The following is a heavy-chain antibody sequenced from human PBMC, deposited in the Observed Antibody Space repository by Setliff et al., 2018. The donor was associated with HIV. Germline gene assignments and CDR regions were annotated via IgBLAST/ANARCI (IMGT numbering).Heavy chain of an antibody. J-gene: IGHJ4*02. CDR1: GYTFTTYD. V-gene: IGHV1-18*01. Sequence: KASGYTFTTYDITWVRQAPGQGLEWLGWISPYNGHTNFAQKFQGRVTMTTDTATSTAYMEVRSLRSDDTAVYYCARTDYGGNSGGNYFDYWGQGSLVTVSS. CDR3: ARTDYGGNSGGNYFDY. D-gene: IGHD4-17*01. CDR2: ISPYNGHT.